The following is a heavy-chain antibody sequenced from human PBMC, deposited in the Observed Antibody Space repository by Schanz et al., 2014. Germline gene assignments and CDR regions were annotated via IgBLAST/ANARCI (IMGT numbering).Heavy chain of an antibody. Sequence: QVQLLQSGAEVKKPGASVKVSCKASGYTFTGYYMHWVRQAPGQGLEWMGRINPNSGGTNYAQKFQGRLTMTRDTSISTAYMELSSLRSDDTAVYYCARELRLEYYFDYWGQGTQVTVSS. CDR3: ARELRLEYYFDY. CDR2: INPNSGGT. D-gene: IGHD4-17*01. V-gene: IGHV1-2*02. CDR1: GYTFTGYY. J-gene: IGHJ4*02.